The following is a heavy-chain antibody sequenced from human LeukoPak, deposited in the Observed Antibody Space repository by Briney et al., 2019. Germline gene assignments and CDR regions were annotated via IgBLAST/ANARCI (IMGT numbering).Heavy chain of an antibody. V-gene: IGHV4-61*01. D-gene: IGHD3-10*01. Sequence: SETLSLTCTVSGDSVSNGNYYWSWLRQPPGKALEWIGYIYYTGSTYYNPSLEGRVTISVDTSRNQFSVKLSSVTAADTAVYYCARSQNYYGSGDYWSQGTLVTVSS. CDR1: GDSVSNGNYY. J-gene: IGHJ4*02. CDR3: ARSQNYYGSGDY. CDR2: IYYTGST.